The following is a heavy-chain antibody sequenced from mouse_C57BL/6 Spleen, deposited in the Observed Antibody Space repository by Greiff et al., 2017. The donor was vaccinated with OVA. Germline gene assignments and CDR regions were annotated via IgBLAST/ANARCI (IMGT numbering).Heavy chain of an antibody. V-gene: IGHV5-17*01. CDR2: ISSGSSTL. D-gene: IGHD2-12*01. Sequence: DVMLVESGGGLVKPGGSLKLSCAASGFTFSDYGMHWVRQAPEKGLEWVAYISSGSSTLYYADTVKGRFTISSDNAKNTLFLQITSLRSEDTAMYYCARLRGDYFDYWGQGTTLTVSS. J-gene: IGHJ2*01. CDR1: GFTFSDYG. CDR3: ARLRGDYFDY.